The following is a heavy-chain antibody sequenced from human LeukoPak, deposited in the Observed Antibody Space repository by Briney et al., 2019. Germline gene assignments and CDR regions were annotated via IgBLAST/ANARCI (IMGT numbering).Heavy chain of an antibody. D-gene: IGHD2-15*01. J-gene: IGHJ6*02. CDR2: IIPIFGTA. CDR3: ARDARYCSGGSCYWDYYYGVGV. Sequence: ASVKVSCKASGGTFSSYAISWVRQAPGQGLEWMGGIIPIFGTANYAQKFQGRVTITADESTSTAYMELSSLRSEDTAVYYCARDARYCSGGSCYWDYYYGVGVWGQGTTVTVSS. CDR1: GGTFSSYA. V-gene: IGHV1-69*13.